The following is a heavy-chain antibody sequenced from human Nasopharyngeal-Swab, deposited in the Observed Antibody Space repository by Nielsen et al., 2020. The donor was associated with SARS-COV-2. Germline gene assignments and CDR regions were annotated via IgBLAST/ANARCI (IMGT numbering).Heavy chain of an antibody. CDR2: IYTSGST. Sequence: SETLSLTCTVSGGSISSGSYYWSWIRQPAGKGLEWIGRIYTSGSTNYNPSLKSRVTISVDTSKNQFSLKLSSVTAADTAVYYCARSYGYSYGYFDYRGQGTLVTVSS. V-gene: IGHV4-61*02. J-gene: IGHJ4*02. CDR1: GGSISSGSYY. CDR3: ARSYGYSYGYFDY. D-gene: IGHD5-18*01.